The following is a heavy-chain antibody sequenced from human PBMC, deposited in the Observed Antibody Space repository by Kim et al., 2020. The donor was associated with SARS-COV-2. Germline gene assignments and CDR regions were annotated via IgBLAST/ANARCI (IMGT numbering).Heavy chain of an antibody. V-gene: IGHV3-11*01. Sequence: GGSLRLFCAASGFTFSDYYMSWIRQAPGKGLEWVSYISSSGSTIYYADSVKGRFTISRDNAKNSLYLQMNSLRAEDTAVYYCARAELSDAFDIWGQGTMVTVSS. D-gene: IGHD1-26*01. J-gene: IGHJ3*02. CDR3: ARAELSDAFDI. CDR1: GFTFSDYY. CDR2: ISSSGSTI.